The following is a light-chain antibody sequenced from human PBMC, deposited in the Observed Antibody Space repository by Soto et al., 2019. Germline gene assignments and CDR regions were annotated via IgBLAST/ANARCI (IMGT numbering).Light chain of an antibody. CDR2: KAS. Sequence: DIPMTQSPSTLSASVGDRVTITCRASQSISSALAWYQQKPGKAPKLLIYKASSLQSGVPSRFSGSGSGTEFTLTISSLQPDDFATYYCQQYGNYWTFGQGTKVDIK. J-gene: IGKJ1*01. CDR3: QQYGNYWT. V-gene: IGKV1-5*03. CDR1: QSISSA.